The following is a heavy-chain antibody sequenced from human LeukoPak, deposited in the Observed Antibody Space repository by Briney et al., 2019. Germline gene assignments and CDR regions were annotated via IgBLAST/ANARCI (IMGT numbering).Heavy chain of an antibody. CDR2: INPSGGST. Sequence: ASVKVSCKASGYTFTSYFMHWVRQAPGQGLEWMGIINPSGGSTSYAQKFQGRVTMTRDTSTSTVYMELSSLRSEDTAVYYCAVATINYYYGMDVWGQGTTVTVSS. J-gene: IGHJ6*02. CDR1: GYTFTSYF. V-gene: IGHV1-46*01. D-gene: IGHD5-24*01. CDR3: AVATINYYYGMDV.